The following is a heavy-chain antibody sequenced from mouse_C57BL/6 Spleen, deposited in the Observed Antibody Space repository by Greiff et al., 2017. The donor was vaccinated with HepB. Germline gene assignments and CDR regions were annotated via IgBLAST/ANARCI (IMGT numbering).Heavy chain of an antibody. J-gene: IGHJ3*01. D-gene: IGHD1-1*01. CDR2: INPNNGGT. CDR1: GYTFTDYN. Sequence: VQLQQSGPELVKPGASVKMSCKASGYTFTDYNMHWVKQSHGKSLEWIGYINPNNGGTSYNQKFKGKATLTVNKSSSTAYMELRSLTSEDSAVYYCAKDGSSYEDWFAYWGQGTLVTVSA. V-gene: IGHV1-22*01. CDR3: AKDGSSYEDWFAY.